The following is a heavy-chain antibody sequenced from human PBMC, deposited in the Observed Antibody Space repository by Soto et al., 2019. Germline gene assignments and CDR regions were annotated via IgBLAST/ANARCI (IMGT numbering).Heavy chain of an antibody. J-gene: IGHJ6*02. V-gene: IGHV1-3*01. Sequence: GASVELSCEAFGYTIDCYALYWGRQAPGQRLEWMGWINAGNGNTKYSQKFQGRVTITRDRSTSTVYMELRSLRSDDTAVYYCAREGVAPYYYYGMEVWGQGTPVTVS. CDR1: GYTIDCYA. CDR3: AREGVAPYYYYGMEV. D-gene: IGHD5-12*01. CDR2: INAGNGNT.